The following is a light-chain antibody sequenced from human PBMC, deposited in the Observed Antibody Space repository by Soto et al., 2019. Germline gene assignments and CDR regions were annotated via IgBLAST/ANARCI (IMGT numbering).Light chain of an antibody. Sequence: EIVLTQSPGALSLSPGETATLSCRAGQSVHRSYLAWYQQKPGQAPRLLIYGASSRATGIPDRFSGSGSGTKFTLTISSLQSEDFAVYYCQQYNSYSWTFGQGTKVDIK. CDR3: QQYNSYSWT. CDR1: QSVHRSY. V-gene: IGKV3-20*01. CDR2: GAS. J-gene: IGKJ1*01.